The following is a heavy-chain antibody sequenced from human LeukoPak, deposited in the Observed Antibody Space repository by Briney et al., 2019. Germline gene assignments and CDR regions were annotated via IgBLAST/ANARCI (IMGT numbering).Heavy chain of an antibody. CDR1: GYTFTSYA. V-gene: IGHV1-3*03. CDR2: INAGNGNT. Sequence: GASVKVSCKASGYTFTSYAMHWVRQAPGQRLEWMGWINAGNGNTKYSQEFQGRVTITRDTSASTAYMELSSLRSEDMAVYYCARDYRVVITTGYYYYYMDVWGKGTTVTVSS. J-gene: IGHJ6*03. CDR3: ARDYRVVITTGYYYYYMDV. D-gene: IGHD3-22*01.